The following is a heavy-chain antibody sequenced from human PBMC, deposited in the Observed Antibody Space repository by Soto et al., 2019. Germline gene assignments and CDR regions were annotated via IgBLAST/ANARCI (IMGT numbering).Heavy chain of an antibody. V-gene: IGHV3-30-3*01. Sequence: QVQLVESGGGVVQPWRSLRLSCAASGFTFSSYAMQWVRQSPGKGLEWVAVISYDGSNKYYADSVKGRFTIYRDNSKNTLYLQMSSLRAEDTAVYYCEREHMAGTLKYCFDPWCQGTLVTVSS. CDR1: GFTFSSYA. CDR3: EREHMAGTLKYCFDP. J-gene: IGHJ5*02. D-gene: IGHD6-19*01. CDR2: ISYDGSNK.